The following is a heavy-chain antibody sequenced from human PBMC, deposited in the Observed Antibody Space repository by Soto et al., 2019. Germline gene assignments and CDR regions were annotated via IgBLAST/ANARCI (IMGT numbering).Heavy chain of an antibody. CDR3: AKCGSGYDSNTGSLDY. Sequence: GGSLRLSCAASGFTFSNYAMSWVRQAPGKGLEWVSAISGSGGSTYYADSVKGRFTISRDNSKNTLYLQMNSLRAEDLDVYYCAKCGSGYDSNTGSLDYWGQGTLVTVSS. CDR1: GFTFSNYA. D-gene: IGHD5-12*01. J-gene: IGHJ4*01. V-gene: IGHV3-23*01. CDR2: ISGSGGST.